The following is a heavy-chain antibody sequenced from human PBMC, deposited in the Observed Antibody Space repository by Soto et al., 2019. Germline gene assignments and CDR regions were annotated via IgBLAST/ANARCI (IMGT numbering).Heavy chain of an antibody. CDR1: GFTFDEYA. V-gene: IGHV3-20*04. Sequence: GGSLRLSCAASGFTFDEYALTWVRQAPGKGLEWVAGINWNGGSKGYADSVKGRFTISRDNAKNTLFLQMNSLRAEDTAVYYCARARYYDSSGYYSAFDYWGQGTLVTVSS. D-gene: IGHD3-22*01. CDR2: INWNGGSK. CDR3: ARARYYDSSGYYSAFDY. J-gene: IGHJ4*02.